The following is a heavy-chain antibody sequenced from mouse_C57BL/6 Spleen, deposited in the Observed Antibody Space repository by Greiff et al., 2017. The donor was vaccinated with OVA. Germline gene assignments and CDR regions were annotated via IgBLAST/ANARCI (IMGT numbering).Heavy chain of an antibody. D-gene: IGHD1-3*01. J-gene: IGHJ2*01. CDR1: GFTFSSYG. Sequence: DVKLVESGGDLVKPGGSLKLSCAASGFTFSSYGMSWVRQTPDKRLEWVATISSGGSYTYYPDSVKGRFTISRDNAKNTLYLQMSSLKSEDTAMYYCARHNYSGFDYWGQGTTLTVSS. CDR2: ISSGGSYT. CDR3: ARHNYSGFDY. V-gene: IGHV5-6*02.